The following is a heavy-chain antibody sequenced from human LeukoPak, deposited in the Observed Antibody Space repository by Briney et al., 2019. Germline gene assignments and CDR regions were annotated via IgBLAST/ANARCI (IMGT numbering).Heavy chain of an antibody. D-gene: IGHD2-2*01. CDR3: ATGIVVVPAAKHMFDY. CDR1: GFTFSTYA. V-gene: IGHV3-23*01. J-gene: IGHJ4*02. Sequence: GGSPRLSCAASGFTFSTYAMSWVRQAPGKGLEWVSAISGSGGSTYYADSVKGRFTISRDNSKNTLYLQMNSLRAEDTAVYYCATGIVVVPAAKHMFDYWGQGTLVTVSS. CDR2: ISGSGGST.